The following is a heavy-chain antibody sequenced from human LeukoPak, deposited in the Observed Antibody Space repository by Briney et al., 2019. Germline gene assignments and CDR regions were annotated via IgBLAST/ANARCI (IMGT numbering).Heavy chain of an antibody. Sequence: GGSLRLSCAASGFTFTDHWMHWVRQAPGKGLVWVSRINSDGSSTSYADSVKGRFTISRDNAKNTLYLQMDSLRAEDTAMYYCARGTGSYYSLGYWGQGTLVTVSS. J-gene: IGHJ4*02. V-gene: IGHV3-74*01. CDR1: GFTFTDHW. CDR2: INSDGSST. CDR3: ARGTGSYYSLGY. D-gene: IGHD1-26*01.